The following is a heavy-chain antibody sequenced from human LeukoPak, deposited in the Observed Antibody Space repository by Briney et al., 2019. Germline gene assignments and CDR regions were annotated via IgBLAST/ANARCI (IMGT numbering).Heavy chain of an antibody. Sequence: ASVKVSCKASGYTFTGYYMHWVRQAPGQGPEWMGWINPNSGGTNYAQKFQGRVTMTRDTSISTAYMELSRLRSDDTAVYYCARGYYYDSSGYFFDYWGQGTLVTVSS. D-gene: IGHD3-22*01. V-gene: IGHV1-2*02. CDR3: ARGYYYDSSGYFFDY. CDR2: INPNSGGT. J-gene: IGHJ4*02. CDR1: GYTFTGYY.